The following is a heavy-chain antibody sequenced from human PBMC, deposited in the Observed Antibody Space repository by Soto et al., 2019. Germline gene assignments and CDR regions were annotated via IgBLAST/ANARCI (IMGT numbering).Heavy chain of an antibody. CDR2: IIPNFDTP. V-gene: IGHV1-69*01. Sequence: QVHLVQSGAEVKKPGSSVKVSCKTSGGSFNNYAVSWVRQAPGQGLEWMGGIIPNFDTPNYAQKFQDRVTMIADEATSTVDMELRSLRSNDTAVDYWAVAMVREILICEASGMHVWGQGTTVIVAS. CDR1: GGSFNNYA. D-gene: IGHD3-10*01. J-gene: IGHJ6*02. CDR3: AVAMVREILICEASGMHV.